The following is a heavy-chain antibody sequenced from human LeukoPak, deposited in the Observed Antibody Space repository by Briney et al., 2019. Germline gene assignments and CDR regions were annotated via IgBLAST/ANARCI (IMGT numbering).Heavy chain of an antibody. D-gene: IGHD3-9*01. Sequence: PSETLSLTCTVSGGSISSYYWAWIRQPPGKGLEWIGSLYYSGSTYYNPSLKSRVTISLDTPKNQFSLRLRSVTAADTAVYYCARDPSRTIPFDIWGQGTMVTVSS. CDR2: LYYSGST. V-gene: IGHV4-39*07. CDR3: ARDPSRTIPFDI. J-gene: IGHJ3*02. CDR1: GGSISSYY.